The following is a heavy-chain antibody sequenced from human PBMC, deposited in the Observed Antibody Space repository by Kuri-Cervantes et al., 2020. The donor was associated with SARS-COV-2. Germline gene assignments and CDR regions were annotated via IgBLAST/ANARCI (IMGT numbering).Heavy chain of an antibody. D-gene: IGHD1-1*01. CDR3: TSNDPRRAYYYYGMDV. CDR1: GVTLSGSA. Sequence: GESPMLSCAASGVTLSGSAMHWVRQASGKGLEWVGRMRSKANSYATAYAASVKGRFTISRDDSKNTAYLQMNSLKTEDTAVYYCTSNDPRRAYYYYGMDVWGQGTTVTVSS. V-gene: IGHV3-73*01. J-gene: IGHJ6*02. CDR2: MRSKANSYAT.